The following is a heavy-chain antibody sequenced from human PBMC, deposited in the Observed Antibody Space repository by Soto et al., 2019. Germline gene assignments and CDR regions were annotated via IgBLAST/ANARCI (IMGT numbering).Heavy chain of an antibody. CDR1: GFMFSDYA. D-gene: IGHD3-16*01. J-gene: IGHJ5*02. V-gene: IGHV3-23*01. CDR3: EKDAIANDGIRLMDS. Sequence: GGSLRLSCAASGFMFSDYAMTWARQAPGKELEWVSGLLRPGRSTYYADSVKGRFTISGDTSANTVYLQMDSLRAEDTAGYSCEKDAIANDGIRLMDSWGQGTVVTVSS. CDR2: LLRPGRST.